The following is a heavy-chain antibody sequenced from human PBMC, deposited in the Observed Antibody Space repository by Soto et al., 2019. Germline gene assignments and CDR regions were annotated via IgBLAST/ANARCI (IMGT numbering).Heavy chain of an antibody. CDR2: ISVDNGNT. J-gene: IGHJ6*02. CDR3: AREGEVTQYYYYYYGMDV. CDR1: GYRFTSYG. D-gene: IGHD2-21*02. V-gene: IGHV1-18*01. Sequence: QVQLVQSGAEVKKPGASVKVSCKASGYRFTSYGISWVRQAPGQGLEWMGWISVDNGNTNYAQKFQGRVTMTTDTSTTTAYMVLRSLRSDDTAVYYCAREGEVTQYYYYYYGMDVCGQGTTVTVSS.